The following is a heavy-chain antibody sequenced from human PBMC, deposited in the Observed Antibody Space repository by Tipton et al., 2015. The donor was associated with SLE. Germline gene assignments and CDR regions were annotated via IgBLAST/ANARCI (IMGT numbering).Heavy chain of an antibody. D-gene: IGHD1-26*01. J-gene: IGHJ4*02. CDR3: AKIKVGATPFFDY. CDR2: IGGGGFPT. CDR1: GFSFSDYF. Sequence: SLRLSCAASGFSFSDYFMAWVRQTPGKGLECLSYIGGGGFPTYYADSVKGRFTISRDNAKNSLYLQMDGLRAEDTAVYYCAKIKVGATPFFDYWGQGKLVTVSS. V-gene: IGHV3-11*04.